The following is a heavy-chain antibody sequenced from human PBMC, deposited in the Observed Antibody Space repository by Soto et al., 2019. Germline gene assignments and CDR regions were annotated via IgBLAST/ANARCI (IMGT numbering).Heavy chain of an antibody. J-gene: IGHJ6*02. CDR3: AGAGYSSGGYARGSYYYGMDV. CDR1: GVTFSSYA. D-gene: IGHD6-19*01. V-gene: IGHV1-69*06. Sequence: SVKFSCTASGVTFSSYAISWVRQAPVRGLDLMGGIIPIFGPANYAQKFQGRVTITADKSTSTAYMELSSLRSEDTAVYYCAGAGYSSGGYARGSYYYGMDVWGQGNTVTVSS. CDR2: IIPIFGPA.